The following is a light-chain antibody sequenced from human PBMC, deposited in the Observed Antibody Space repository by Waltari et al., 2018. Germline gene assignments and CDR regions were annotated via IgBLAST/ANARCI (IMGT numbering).Light chain of an antibody. CDR1: SSDVGFYNY. V-gene: IGLV2-14*01. CDR2: DVS. CDR3: NSYTGSSSWV. Sequence: QSALTQPASVSGSPGQSITISCYGTSSDVGFYNYVSWYQQHPGKAPKLLVYDVSERPSGVSDRFSGAKSGNTASLSISGLQAEDEAVYYCNSYTGSSSWVFGGGTKVTVL. J-gene: IGLJ3*02.